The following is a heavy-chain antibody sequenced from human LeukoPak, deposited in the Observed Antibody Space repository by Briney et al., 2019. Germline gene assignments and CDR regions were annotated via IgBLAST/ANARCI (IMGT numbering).Heavy chain of an antibody. CDR1: GLTFSSYA. CDR3: ARPLSDY. J-gene: IGHJ4*02. CDR2: ISDSGGST. Sequence: PGGSLRLSCAASGLTFSSYAMSWVRQAPGKGLEWVSTISDSGGSTWYADSVKARFTISRDNSRNTLYLQMNSLRAEDTAVYYCARPLSDYWGQGTLVTVSS. V-gene: IGHV3-23*01.